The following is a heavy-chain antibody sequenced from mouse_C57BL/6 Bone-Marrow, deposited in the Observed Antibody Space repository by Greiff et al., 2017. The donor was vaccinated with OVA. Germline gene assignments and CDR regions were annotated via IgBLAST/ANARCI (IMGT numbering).Heavy chain of an antibody. D-gene: IGHD2-3*01. CDR2: ISNLAYSI. J-gene: IGHJ1*03. CDR3: ARQMGYWYFDV. Sequence: EVMLVESGGGLVQPGGSLKLSCAASGFTFSDYGMAWVRQAPRKGPEWVAFISNLAYSIYYADTVTGRFTISRENAKNTLYLEMSSLRSEDTAMYYCARQMGYWYFDVWGTGTTVTVSS. V-gene: IGHV5-15*01. CDR1: GFTFSDYG.